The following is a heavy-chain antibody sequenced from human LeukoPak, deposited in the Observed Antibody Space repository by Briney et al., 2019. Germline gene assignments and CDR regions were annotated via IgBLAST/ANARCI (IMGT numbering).Heavy chain of an antibody. J-gene: IGHJ4*02. Sequence: SETLSLTCTVSGGSISSYYWNWIRQPAGKGLEWIGHIHTSGRTSYKSSLTSRVTISIDTSNNAFSLRLNSVTAADTAIYYCARDHSGSFWTFDYWGQGSLVTVSS. V-gene: IGHV4-4*07. D-gene: IGHD1-26*01. CDR1: GGSISSYY. CDR2: IHTSGRT. CDR3: ARDHSGSFWTFDY.